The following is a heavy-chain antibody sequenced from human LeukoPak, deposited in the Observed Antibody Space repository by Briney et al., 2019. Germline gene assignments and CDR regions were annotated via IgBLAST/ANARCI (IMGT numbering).Heavy chain of an antibody. CDR3: ARVSEVTAGVRFLEWKTYYYYYMDV. Sequence: GGSLRLSCAASGFTFSSYGMHWVRQAPGKGLEWVAFIRYDGSNKYYADSVKGRFTISRDNSKNTLYLQMNSLRAEDTAVYYCARVSEVTAGVRFLEWKTYYYYYMDVWGKGTTVTVSS. CDR2: IRYDGSNK. CDR1: GFTFSSYG. J-gene: IGHJ6*03. V-gene: IGHV3-30*02. D-gene: IGHD3-3*01.